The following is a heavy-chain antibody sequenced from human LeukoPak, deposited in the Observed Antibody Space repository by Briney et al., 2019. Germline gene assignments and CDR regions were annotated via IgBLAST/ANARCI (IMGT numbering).Heavy chain of an antibody. V-gene: IGHV3-13*04. Sequence: GGSLRLSCAASGFTFSSYDMHWVRQTTGKGLEWVSAIGTAGDTYYPGSVKGRFTISRENAKNSLYLQMNSLRAGDTAVYYCVRGTGYSAYDCDFDYWGQGTLVTVSS. CDR1: GFTFSSYD. CDR2: IGTAGDT. J-gene: IGHJ4*02. CDR3: VRGTGYSAYDCDFDY. D-gene: IGHD5-12*01.